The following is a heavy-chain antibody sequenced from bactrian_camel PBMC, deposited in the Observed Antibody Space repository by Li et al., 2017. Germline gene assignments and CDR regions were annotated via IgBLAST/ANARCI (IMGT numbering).Heavy chain of an antibody. Sequence: QVQLVESGGGSVQAGGSLKLSCAISGPTASGYCMGWFRQLPGKEREGIASIGRDGSTAYAESVKGRFTISRDKAKNILYLDMNSLRPEDSAMYFCAADFIVLCGVGADPPLGSYYEVGDFGYWGQGTQVTVS. CDR2: IGRDGST. CDR1: GPTASGYC. CDR3: AADFIVLCGVGADPPLGSYYEVGDFGY. D-gene: IGHD1*01. J-gene: IGHJ6*01. V-gene: IGHV3S55*01.